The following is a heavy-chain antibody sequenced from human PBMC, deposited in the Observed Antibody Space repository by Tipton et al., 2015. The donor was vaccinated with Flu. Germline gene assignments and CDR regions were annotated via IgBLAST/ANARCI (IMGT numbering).Heavy chain of an antibody. CDR1: GGSITSYY. V-gene: IGHV4-59*06. J-gene: IGHJ4*02. CDR2: IYSSGTT. Sequence: TLSLTCTVSGGSITSYYWSWIRQPPGKGLEWIGYIYSSGTTHYNPSLKSRVTISLDTPKNHFSLKLSPVTAADTAVYYCARKYCSGGSCYHFDYWGQGTLVTVSS. CDR3: ARKYCSGGSCYHFDY. D-gene: IGHD2-15*01.